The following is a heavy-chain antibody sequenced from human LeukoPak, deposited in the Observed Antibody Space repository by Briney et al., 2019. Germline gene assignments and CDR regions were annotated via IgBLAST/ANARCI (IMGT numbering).Heavy chain of an antibody. Sequence: GGSLRLSCAAPGFTLSRNWMSWVRQAPGKGLEWVANIKQDGSQKYYVGSVNGRFTISRDNAKNSLYLQMGSLRAEDTAVYYCARGSCSAGDCFYFDVWGQGTVVTVSS. J-gene: IGHJ4*02. V-gene: IGHV3-7*04. CDR3: ARGSCSAGDCFYFDV. CDR2: IKQDGSQK. CDR1: GFTLSRNW. D-gene: IGHD2-21*02.